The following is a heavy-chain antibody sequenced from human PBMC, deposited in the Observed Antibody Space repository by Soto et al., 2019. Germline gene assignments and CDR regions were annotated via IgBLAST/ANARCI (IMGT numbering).Heavy chain of an antibody. Sequence: ASVKVSCKASGYTFTSYDINWVRQATGQGLEWMGWMNPNSGNTGYAQKFQGRVTMTRNTSISTAYMELSSLRSEDTAVYYCARNWGITIFGVVMEILFDPWGQGTLVTVSS. J-gene: IGHJ5*02. CDR2: MNPNSGNT. CDR1: GYTFTSYD. CDR3: ARNWGITIFGVVMEILFDP. D-gene: IGHD3-3*01. V-gene: IGHV1-8*01.